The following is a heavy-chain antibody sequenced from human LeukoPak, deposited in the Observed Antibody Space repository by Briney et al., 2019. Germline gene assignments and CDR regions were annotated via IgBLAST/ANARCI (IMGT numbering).Heavy chain of an antibody. V-gene: IGHV3-64*01. CDR1: GFTFNSYA. D-gene: IGHD6-13*01. CDR3: ARLQLVRAFDI. Sequence: GGSLRLSCAASGFTFNSYAMHWVRQAPGKGLEYVSAISSNGGSTYYANSVKGRFTISRDNSKNTLYLQMGSLRAEDMAVYYCARLQLVRAFDIWGQGTMVTVSS. J-gene: IGHJ3*02. CDR2: ISSNGGST.